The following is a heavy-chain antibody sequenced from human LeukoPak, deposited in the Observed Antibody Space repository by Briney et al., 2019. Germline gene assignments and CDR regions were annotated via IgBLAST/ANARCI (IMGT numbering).Heavy chain of an antibody. CDR3: ARGDPRWYAVTRGAFDI. Sequence: GSLRLSCAASGFTFSDYYMSWIRQAPGKGLEWVSYISSSGSTIYYADSVKGRFTISRDNAKNSLYLQMNSLRAEDTAVYYCARGDPRWYAVTRGAFDIWGQGTMVTVSS. D-gene: IGHD2-8*01. CDR2: ISSSGSTI. V-gene: IGHV3-11*01. CDR1: GFTFSDYY. J-gene: IGHJ3*02.